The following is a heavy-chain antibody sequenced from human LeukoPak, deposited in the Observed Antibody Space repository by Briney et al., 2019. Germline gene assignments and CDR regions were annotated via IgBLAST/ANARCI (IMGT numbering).Heavy chain of an antibody. Sequence: SETLSLTCTVSSGSISSATYYWSWIRQPAGKGLEWIGRIYTSGSTNYNPSLSSRVTISVDTSKNQVSLKLSSVTAADTATYYCARVEYNYAGHALDIWGQGTMVTVSS. CDR1: SGSISSATYY. CDR2: IYTSGST. V-gene: IGHV4-61*02. CDR3: ARVEYNYAGHALDI. J-gene: IGHJ3*02. D-gene: IGHD5-24*01.